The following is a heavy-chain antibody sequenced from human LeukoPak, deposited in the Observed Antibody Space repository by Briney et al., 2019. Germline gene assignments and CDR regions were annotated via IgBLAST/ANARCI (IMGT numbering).Heavy chain of an antibody. CDR2: IYTSGST. D-gene: IGHD6-19*01. CDR3: ARHHSVAAPGGYYYYMDV. Sequence: SETLSLTCTVSGGSISSYYWSWIRQPPGKGLEWIGYIYTSGSTNYNPSLKSRVTISVDTSKNQFSLKLSSVTAADTAVYYCARHHSVAAPGGYYYYMDVWGKGTTVTVSS. J-gene: IGHJ6*03. V-gene: IGHV4-4*09. CDR1: GGSISSYY.